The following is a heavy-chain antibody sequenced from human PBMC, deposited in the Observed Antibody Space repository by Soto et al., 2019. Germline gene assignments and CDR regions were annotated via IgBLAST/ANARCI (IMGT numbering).Heavy chain of an antibody. CDR1: GGSFSGYY. J-gene: IGHJ3*02. Sequence: QVQLQQWGAGLLKPSETLSLTCAVYGGSFSGYYWSWIRQPPGKGLEWIGEINHSGSTNYNPSVKSRVTISVDTSKNQFSLKLSSVTAADTAVYYCARRGSIFRRPMGAFDIWGQGTMVTVSS. V-gene: IGHV4-34*01. D-gene: IGHD3-3*01. CDR3: ARRGSIFRRPMGAFDI. CDR2: INHSGST.